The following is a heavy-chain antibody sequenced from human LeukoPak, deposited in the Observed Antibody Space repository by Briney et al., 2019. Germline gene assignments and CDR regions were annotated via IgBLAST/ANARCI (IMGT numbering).Heavy chain of an antibody. Sequence: GGSLRLSCAASGFTFSSYWMHWVRQAPGKGPVWVSRINNDGSGTTYADSVRGRFTISRDDAKNTLYLQMNSLRAEDTAVYYCVRGGESTWSWGQGTLVTVSS. CDR3: VRGGESTWS. CDR2: INNDGSGT. CDR1: GFTFSSYW. V-gene: IGHV3-74*01. D-gene: IGHD2-15*01. J-gene: IGHJ5*02.